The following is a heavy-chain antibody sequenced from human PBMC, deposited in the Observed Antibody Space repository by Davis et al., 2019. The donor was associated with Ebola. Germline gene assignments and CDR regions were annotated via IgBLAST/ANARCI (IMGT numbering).Heavy chain of an antibody. J-gene: IGHJ2*01. CDR1: GFTFDQYA. V-gene: IGHV3-23*01. Sequence: GESLKISCAASGFTFDQYAMYWVRQRPGKGLEWVSLINGDGDRTYYADSVKGRFTISRDNSKNTLYLQMNSLRAEDTAVYYYAKDSIWSGYSTKYWYFDLWGRGTLVTVSS. CDR2: INGDGDRT. CDR3: AKDSIWSGYSTKYWYFDL. D-gene: IGHD6-13*01.